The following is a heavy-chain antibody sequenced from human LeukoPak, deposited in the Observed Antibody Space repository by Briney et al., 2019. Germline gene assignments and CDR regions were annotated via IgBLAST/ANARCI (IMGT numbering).Heavy chain of an antibody. V-gene: IGHV1-69*05. CDR3: AISPRSALDWFDP. D-gene: IGHD3-16*01. J-gene: IGHJ5*02. CDR2: IIPISGTA. Sequence: SVKVSCKASGGTFSSYAINWVRQAPGQGLEWMGRIIPISGTANFAQKFQGRVTITTDESTSTAYMELSSLRSEDTAVYYCAISPRSALDWFDPWGQGTLVTVSS. CDR1: GGTFSSYA.